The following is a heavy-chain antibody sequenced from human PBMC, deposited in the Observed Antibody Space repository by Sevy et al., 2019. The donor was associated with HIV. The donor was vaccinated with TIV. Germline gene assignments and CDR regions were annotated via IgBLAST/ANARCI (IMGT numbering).Heavy chain of an antibody. D-gene: IGHD1-26*01. CDR1: GFTVSNSY. V-gene: IGHV3-53*01. Sequence: GGSLRLSCAASGFTVSNSYMSWVRQAPGKGLEWVSIIYSGVTTSYADSVRGRFTISRDNSKNTLSLQMNSLTAEDTAVYYCARDCNSASCLWGLDVWGQGTTVTVSS. J-gene: IGHJ6*02. CDR3: ARDCNSASCLWGLDV. CDR2: IYSGVTT.